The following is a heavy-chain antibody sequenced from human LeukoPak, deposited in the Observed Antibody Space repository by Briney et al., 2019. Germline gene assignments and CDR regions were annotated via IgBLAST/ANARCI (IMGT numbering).Heavy chain of an antibody. CDR2: IIPIFGTA. Sequence: GASVKVSCKASAGTFSSYAISWVRQAPGQGLEWMGGIIPIFGTANYAQKFQGRVTITADESTSTAYMELSSLRSEDTAVYYCARDHNYYDSSGLETDDYWGQGTLVTVSS. CDR1: AGTFSSYA. V-gene: IGHV1-69*13. J-gene: IGHJ4*02. D-gene: IGHD3-22*01. CDR3: ARDHNYYDSSGLETDDY.